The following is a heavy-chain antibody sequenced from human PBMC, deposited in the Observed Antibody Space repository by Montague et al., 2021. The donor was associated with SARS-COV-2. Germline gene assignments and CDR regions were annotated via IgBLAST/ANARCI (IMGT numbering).Heavy chain of an antibody. Sequence: SETLSLTCTVSGGSISSSSYYWGWIRQPPGKGLEWIGSIYYSGSTYYNPSLKSRVTISVDTSKNQFSLKLSSVTAADTAVYYCARDPGYNWNYYYYYGMDVWGQGTTVTVSS. V-gene: IGHV4-39*07. CDR3: ARDPGYNWNYYYYYGMDV. D-gene: IGHD1-20*01. J-gene: IGHJ6*02. CDR1: GGSISSSSYY. CDR2: IYYSGST.